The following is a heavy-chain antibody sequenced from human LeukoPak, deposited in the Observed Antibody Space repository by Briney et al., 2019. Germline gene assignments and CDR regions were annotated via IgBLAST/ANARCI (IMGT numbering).Heavy chain of an antibody. CDR3: AKVETSGGANCYALDY. V-gene: IGHV3-23*01. CDR2: ISGVDGIT. CDR1: GFTFSSYA. Sequence: GGSLRLSCAASGFTFSSYAMTWVRQAPDKGLEWVSAISGVDGITYYADSVKGRFTISRDDSQNTLYLQMNSLSAEDTAVYYCAKVETSGGANCYALDYWGQGTLVTVSS. J-gene: IGHJ4*02. D-gene: IGHD2-2*01.